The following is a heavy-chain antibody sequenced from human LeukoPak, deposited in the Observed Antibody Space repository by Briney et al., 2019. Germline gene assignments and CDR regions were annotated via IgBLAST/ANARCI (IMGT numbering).Heavy chain of an antibody. CDR3: ARDVYCSSTTCSYYFDY. D-gene: IGHD2-2*01. CDR2: MNPNSGNT. CDR1: GYTFTSYD. V-gene: IGHV1-8*01. J-gene: IGHJ4*02. Sequence: ASVKVSCKASGYTFTSYDINWVRQATGQGLEWMGWMNPNSGNTGYAQKFQGRVTMTRDMSTSTAYMELSSLRSEDTAVYYCARDVYCSSTTCSYYFDYWGQGTLVTVSS.